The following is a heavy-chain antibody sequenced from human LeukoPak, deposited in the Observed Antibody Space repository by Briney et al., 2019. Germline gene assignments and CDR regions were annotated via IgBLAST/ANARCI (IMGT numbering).Heavy chain of an antibody. J-gene: IGHJ4*02. CDR2: INHSGST. V-gene: IGHV4-34*01. CDR3: ASGGYDFWSGYYIANDY. Sequence: PSGTLSLTCAVYGGSFSGYYWSWIRQPPGKGLEWIGEINHSGSTNYNPSLKSRVTISVDTSKNQFSLKLSSVTAADTAVYYCASGGYDFWSGYYIANDYWGQGTLVTVSS. D-gene: IGHD3-3*01. CDR1: GGSFSGYY.